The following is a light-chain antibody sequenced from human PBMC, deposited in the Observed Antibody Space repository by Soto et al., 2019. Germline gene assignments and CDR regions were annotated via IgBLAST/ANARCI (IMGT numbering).Light chain of an antibody. J-gene: IGKJ3*01. CDR3: QQRSTWPYT. V-gene: IGKV3-11*01. CDR1: QSLSGD. CDR2: DAS. Sequence: EIVLTQSPATLSLSHGEGATLSCRASQSLSGDLVWYQQKPGQAPRLLIYDASNRATGIPARFSGSGSGTDFTLTISSLEPGVFAVYYCQQRSTWPYTFGPGTRVDF.